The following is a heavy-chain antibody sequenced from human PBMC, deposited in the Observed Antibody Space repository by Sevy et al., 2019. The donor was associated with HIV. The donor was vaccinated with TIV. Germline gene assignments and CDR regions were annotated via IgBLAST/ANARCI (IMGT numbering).Heavy chain of an antibody. Sequence: GESLKISCAASGFTFSSYAMSWVRQAPGKGLEWVSAISGSGGSTYYADSVKGRFTISRDNSKNTLYLQMNSLRAEDTAVYYCAKGEADYYGSWSYYWGQGTLVTVSS. V-gene: IGHV3-23*01. CDR2: ISGSGGST. CDR1: GFTFSSYA. J-gene: IGHJ4*02. CDR3: AKGEADYYGSWSYY. D-gene: IGHD3-10*01.